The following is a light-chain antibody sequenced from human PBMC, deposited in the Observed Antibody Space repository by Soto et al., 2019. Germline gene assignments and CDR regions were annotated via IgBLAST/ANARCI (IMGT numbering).Light chain of an antibody. CDR1: SSDVGGYKY. CDR2: DVS. Sequence: QSALTQPASVSGSPGQSITISCTGTSSDVGGYKYVSWYQHHPGKGPTLMLYDVSNRPSGVSNRVSGSKSGNTASLTISGLQAEDEADYYCSSYTSSTTYVFGTGTKLTVL. J-gene: IGLJ1*01. CDR3: SSYTSSTTYV. V-gene: IGLV2-14*01.